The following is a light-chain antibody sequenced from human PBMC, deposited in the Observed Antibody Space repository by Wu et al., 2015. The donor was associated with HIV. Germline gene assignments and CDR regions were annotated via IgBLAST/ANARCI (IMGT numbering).Light chain of an antibody. V-gene: IGKV3-20*01. CDR3: QQYGSSPTWT. CDR2: GAS. Sequence: EIVLTQSPGTLSLSPGERATLSCRASQSVSSSYLAWYQQKPGQAPRLLTYGASSRATGIPDRFSGSGSGTDFTLTIRRLEPEDFAVYYCQQYGSSPTWTFGQGTKVEIK. J-gene: IGKJ1*01. CDR1: QSVSSSY.